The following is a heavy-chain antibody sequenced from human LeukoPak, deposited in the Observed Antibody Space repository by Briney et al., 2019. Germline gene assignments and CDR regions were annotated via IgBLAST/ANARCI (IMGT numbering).Heavy chain of an antibody. J-gene: IGHJ4*02. V-gene: IGHV1-69*05. CDR2: IIPIFGTA. D-gene: IGHD3-22*01. Sequence: GASVKVSCKASGGTFISYAISWVRQAPGQGLEWMGGIIPIFGTANYAQKFQGRVTITTDESTSTAYMELSSLRSEDTAVYYCASTTYYYDSSGYSSYYFDYWGQGTLVTVSS. CDR3: ASTTYYYDSSGYSSYYFDY. CDR1: GGTFISYA.